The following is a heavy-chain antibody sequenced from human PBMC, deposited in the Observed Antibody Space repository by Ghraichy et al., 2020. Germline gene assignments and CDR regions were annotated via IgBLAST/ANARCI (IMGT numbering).Heavy chain of an antibody. D-gene: IGHD2-2*01. CDR1: GFTFNTYA. J-gene: IGHJ4*02. V-gene: IGHV3-23*01. CDR3: AKDEPYIVVIPAAIQGLDY. Sequence: LTCAASGFTFNTYAMSWVRQAPGKGLEWVSGISGSGGNTYYADSVKGRFTISRDNSKNTLYLQMNSLRAEDTAVYYCAKDEPYIVVIPAAIQGLDYWGQGTLVTVSS. CDR2: ISGSGGNT.